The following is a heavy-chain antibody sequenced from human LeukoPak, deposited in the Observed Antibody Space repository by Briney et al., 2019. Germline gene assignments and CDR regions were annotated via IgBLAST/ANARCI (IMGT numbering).Heavy chain of an antibody. CDR3: ARRDSSSWYVQRRLGNWFDP. J-gene: IGHJ5*02. D-gene: IGHD6-13*01. CDR1: GGSLSSYY. CDR2: INHSGST. V-gene: IGHV4-34*01. Sequence: SETLSLTCTVSGGSLSSYYWSWIRQPPGKGLEWIGEINHSGSTNYNPSLKSRVTISVDTSKNQFSLKLSSVTAADTAVYYCARRDSSSWYVQRRLGNWFDPWGQGTLVTVSS.